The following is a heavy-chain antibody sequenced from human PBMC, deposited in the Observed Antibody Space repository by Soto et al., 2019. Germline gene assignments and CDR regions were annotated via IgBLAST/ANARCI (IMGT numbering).Heavy chain of an antibody. CDR1: GFTFSSYA. CDR3: AKGYCSGGSCYMADY. Sequence: PGGSLRLSCAASGFTFSSYAMSWVRQAPGKGLEWVSAISGSGGSTYYADSVKGRFTISRDNSKNTLYLQMNSLRAEDTAVYYCAKGYCSGGSCYMADYWGQGTLVTVSS. V-gene: IGHV3-23*01. CDR2: ISGSGGST. J-gene: IGHJ4*02. D-gene: IGHD2-15*01.